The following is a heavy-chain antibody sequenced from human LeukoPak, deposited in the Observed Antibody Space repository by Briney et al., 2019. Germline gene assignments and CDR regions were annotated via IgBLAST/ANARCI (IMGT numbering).Heavy chain of an antibody. D-gene: IGHD3-10*01. V-gene: IGHV4-59*12. CDR1: GGSISSYY. Sequence: SETLSLTCTVSGGSISSYYWSWIRQPPGKGLEWIAYIYYSGSTNYNPSLKSRITISVDTSKNQFSLKLSSVTAADTAVYYCATRTMVRGVRTRFDYWGQGTLVTVSS. CDR2: IYYSGST. J-gene: IGHJ4*02. CDR3: ATRTMVRGVRTRFDY.